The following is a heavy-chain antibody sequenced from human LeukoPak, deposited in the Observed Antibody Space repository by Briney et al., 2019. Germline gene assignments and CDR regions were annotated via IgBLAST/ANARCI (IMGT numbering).Heavy chain of an antibody. V-gene: IGHV1-18*01. CDR2: ISANNGDT. D-gene: IGHD1-26*01. J-gene: IGHJ4*02. CDR3: ARDRDRSGSQSY. Sequence: ASVMVSCKASGYTXTSYGISGVRQAPGQGLEWMGWISANNGDTNYAQKFQGRVTVTTETSTTTAYMELRTLRSDDTAVYYCARDRDRSGSQSYWGQGTLVTVSS. CDR1: GYTXTSYG.